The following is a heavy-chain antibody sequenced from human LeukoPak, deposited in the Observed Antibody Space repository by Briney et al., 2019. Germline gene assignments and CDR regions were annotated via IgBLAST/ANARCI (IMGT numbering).Heavy chain of an antibody. CDR1: GFTFSSYA. CDR3: ARDSFTAPGKWELPNNWFDP. D-gene: IGHD1-26*01. CDR2: ISYDGSNK. V-gene: IGHV3-30*04. Sequence: GRSLRLSCAASGFTFSSYAMHWVRQAPGKGLEWVAVISYDGSNKYYADSVKGRFTISRDNSKNTLYLQMNSLRAEDTAVYYCARDSFTAPGKWELPNNWFDPWGQGTLVTVSS. J-gene: IGHJ5*02.